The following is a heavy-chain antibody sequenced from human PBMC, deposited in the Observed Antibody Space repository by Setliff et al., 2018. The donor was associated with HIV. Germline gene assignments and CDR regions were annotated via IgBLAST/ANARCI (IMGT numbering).Heavy chain of an antibody. Sequence: ASVKVSCKASGYTFTDYYMHWVQQATGKGLEWMGRVDPKNGKTLYAENLRGRITITADTSTDTAYMELNSLRSEDTVMYYCATLDYYGSQTYNLALHYWGQGTLVTVSS. CDR2: VDPKNGKT. CDR1: GYTFTDYY. CDR3: ATLDYYGSQTYNLALHY. D-gene: IGHD3-10*01. V-gene: IGHV1-69-2*01. J-gene: IGHJ4*02.